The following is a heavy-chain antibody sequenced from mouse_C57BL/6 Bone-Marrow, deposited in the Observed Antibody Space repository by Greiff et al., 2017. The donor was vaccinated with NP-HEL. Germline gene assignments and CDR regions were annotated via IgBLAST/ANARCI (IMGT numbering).Heavy chain of an antibody. CDR1: GYTFTSYW. D-gene: IGHD1-1*01. CDR2: IDPSDSYT. CDR3: ARVYYGSSLDY. J-gene: IGHJ2*01. V-gene: IGHV1-69*01. Sequence: VQLQQPGAELVMPGASVKLSCKASGYTFTSYWMHWVKQRPGQGLEWIGEIDPSDSYTNYNQKFKGKSTLTVDKSSSTAYMQLSSLTSEDSAVYYCARVYYGSSLDYWGQGTTLTVSS.